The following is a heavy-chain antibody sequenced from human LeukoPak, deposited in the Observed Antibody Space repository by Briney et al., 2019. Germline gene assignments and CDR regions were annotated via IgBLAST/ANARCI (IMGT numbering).Heavy chain of an antibody. J-gene: IGHJ5*02. CDR1: GFTFNNYI. V-gene: IGHV3-48*01. D-gene: IGHD2-15*01. CDR2: ISSTSSTI. Sequence: GGSLRLSCAASGFTFNNYIMNWVRQAPGKGLEWVSYISSTSSTIYYADSVKGRFTISRDNAKNSLYLQMHSLRAEDTAVYYCARDSGGRGWFDPWGQGTLVTVSS. CDR3: ARDSGGRGWFDP.